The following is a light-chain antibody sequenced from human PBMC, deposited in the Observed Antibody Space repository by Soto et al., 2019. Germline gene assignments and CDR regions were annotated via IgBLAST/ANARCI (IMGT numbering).Light chain of an antibody. J-gene: IGKJ1*01. Sequence: IFLTQSPSTLSVSAVKIATLSCRASQTISNCLIWYQQKPGQAPRLRIYDVSNRATGIPARFSGSGSETDFTLTISRLEPEDFAVYYCQQYGSSPWTFGQGTKV. V-gene: IGKV3-20*01. CDR3: QQYGSSPWT. CDR1: QTISNC. CDR2: DVS.